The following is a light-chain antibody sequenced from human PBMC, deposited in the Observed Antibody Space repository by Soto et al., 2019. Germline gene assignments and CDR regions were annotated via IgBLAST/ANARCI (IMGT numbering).Light chain of an antibody. CDR2: ADN. J-gene: IGLJ2*01. Sequence: QSVLTQTPSVSGAPGQKITMSCTGSSSNIGAGYDVHWYQQVPGAAPRLLIYADNNRPSGVPDRFSASKSGTSASLVITGRQGEDEANYYCNSYDPSLSGVIFGAGTQLTVL. V-gene: IGLV1-40*01. CDR1: SSNIGAGYD. CDR3: NSYDPSLSGVI.